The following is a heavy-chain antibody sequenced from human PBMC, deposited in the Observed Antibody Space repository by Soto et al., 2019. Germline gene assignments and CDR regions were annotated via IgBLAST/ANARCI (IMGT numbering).Heavy chain of an antibody. CDR2: INPSADTT. Sequence: ASVKVSCKASGYSVARYFMHWVRQAPGQGLEWLGVINPSADTTTYAQKFQGRVTMTWDTSTKTVFKDVSRLRSEDTAIYYCARGGSSPVFCYYCGLDVWGQGTTVTVSS. J-gene: IGHJ6*02. D-gene: IGHD6-13*01. CDR1: GYSVARYF. V-gene: IGHV1-46*01. CDR3: ARGGSSPVFCYYCGLDV.